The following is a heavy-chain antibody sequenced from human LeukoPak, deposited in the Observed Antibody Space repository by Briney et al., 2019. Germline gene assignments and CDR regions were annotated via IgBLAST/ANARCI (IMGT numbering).Heavy chain of an antibody. V-gene: IGHV3-66*01. J-gene: IGHJ4*02. CDR3: ARDGENHYYDY. CDR1: GFTVSSNH. CDR2: IYSGGTI. Sequence: GGSLRLSCAASGFTVSSNHNHMSWVRQAPGKGLEWVSVIYSGGTIFYADSVKGRFTISRDNSKNTVYLEMNSLRAEDTAVYYCARDGENHYYDYWGQGTLVTVST. D-gene: IGHD7-27*01.